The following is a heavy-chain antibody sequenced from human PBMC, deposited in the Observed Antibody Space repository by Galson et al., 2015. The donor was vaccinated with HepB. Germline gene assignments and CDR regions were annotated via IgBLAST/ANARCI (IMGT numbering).Heavy chain of an antibody. CDR1: GFTFSSYA. V-gene: IGHV3-30-3*01. Sequence: LRLSCAASGFTFSSYAMHWVRQAPGKGLEWVAVISYDGSNKYYADSVKGRFTISRDNSKNTLYLQMNSLRAEDTAVYYCARARPSTSCYLLCAFDIWGQGTMVTVSS. CDR2: ISYDGSNK. D-gene: IGHD2-2*01. J-gene: IGHJ3*02. CDR3: ARARPSTSCYLLCAFDI.